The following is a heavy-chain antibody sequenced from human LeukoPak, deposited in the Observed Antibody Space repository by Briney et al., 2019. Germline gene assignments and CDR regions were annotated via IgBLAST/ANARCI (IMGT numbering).Heavy chain of an antibody. CDR3: ARDLVVVAATGAVYYGMDV. V-gene: IGHV3-21*01. J-gene: IGHJ6*02. CDR2: ISSNSSYI. CDR1: GLAFSVDS. D-gene: IGHD2-15*01. Sequence: GGSLRLSCAASGLAFSVDSMNWVRQAPGKGLEWVSSISSNSSYIYYADSVKGRFTTPPDNVQESLFLQMNSLRAEDTAVYFCARDLVVVAATGAVYYGMDVWGQGTTVTVSS.